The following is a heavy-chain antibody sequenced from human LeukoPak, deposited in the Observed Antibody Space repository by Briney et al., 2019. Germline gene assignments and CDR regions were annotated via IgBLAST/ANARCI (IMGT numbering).Heavy chain of an antibody. J-gene: IGHJ4*02. CDR3: ARASSSWYRTGFDY. CDR1: GGSISSGGYY. CDR2: IYYSGST. V-gene: IGHV4-31*03. D-gene: IGHD6-13*01. Sequence: SETLSLTCTVSGGSISSGGYYWRWIRQHPGKGLEWIGYIYYSGSTYYNPSLKSRVTISVDTSKNQFSLKLSSVTAADTAVYYCARASSSWYRTGFDYWGQGTLVTVSS.